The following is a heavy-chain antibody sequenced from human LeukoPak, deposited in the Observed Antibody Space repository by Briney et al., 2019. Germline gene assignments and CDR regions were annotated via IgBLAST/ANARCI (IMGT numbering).Heavy chain of an antibody. D-gene: IGHD6-13*01. Sequence: PGGSLRLSCAASGFTFSSYSMNWVRPAPGKGLEWVSSISSRSSYIYYADSVKGRFTISRDNAKNSLYLQMNSLRAEDTAVYYCARLVSIAAALFAYWGQGTLVTVSS. CDR2: ISSRSSYI. CDR1: GFTFSSYS. J-gene: IGHJ4*02. V-gene: IGHV3-21*01. CDR3: ARLVSIAAALFAY.